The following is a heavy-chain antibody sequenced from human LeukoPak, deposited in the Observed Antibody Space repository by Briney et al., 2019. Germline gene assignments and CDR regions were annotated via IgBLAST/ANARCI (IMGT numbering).Heavy chain of an antibody. CDR1: GDSISSGDYY. J-gene: IGHJ4*02. D-gene: IGHD3-10*01. V-gene: IGHV4-30-4*01. CDR2: IYYSGST. Sequence: PSETLSLTCTVSGDSISSGDYYWSWIRQPPGKGLEWIGYIYYSGSTYYNPSFKSRVTISVDTSKNQFSLKLSSVTAADTAVYYCARGSYGGSGTYWGQGTLFTVSS. CDR3: ARGSYGGSGTY.